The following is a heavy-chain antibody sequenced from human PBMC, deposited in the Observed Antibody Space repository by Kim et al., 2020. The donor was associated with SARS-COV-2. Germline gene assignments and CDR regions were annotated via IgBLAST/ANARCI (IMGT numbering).Heavy chain of an antibody. Sequence: AQKLQGTVTMTTDTSTSTAYMELRSLRSDDTAVYYCARENIAAAGNLEDYWGQGTLVTVSS. V-gene: IGHV1-18*01. CDR3: ARENIAAAGNLEDY. D-gene: IGHD6-13*01. J-gene: IGHJ4*02.